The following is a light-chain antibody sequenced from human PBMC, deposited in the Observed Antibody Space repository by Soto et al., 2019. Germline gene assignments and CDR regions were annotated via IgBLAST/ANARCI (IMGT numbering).Light chain of an antibody. CDR3: FSYVGSSTYV. CDR1: SSDVGSYNL. V-gene: IGLV2-23*02. J-gene: IGLJ1*01. Sequence: QSVLTQPASVSGSPGQSITISCTGTSSDVGSYNLVSWYQQHPGKAPKLMIYEVNRRPSGVSNRFSGSKSGNTASLTISGLQADDEADYHCFSYVGSSTYVFGTGTKLTVL. CDR2: EVN.